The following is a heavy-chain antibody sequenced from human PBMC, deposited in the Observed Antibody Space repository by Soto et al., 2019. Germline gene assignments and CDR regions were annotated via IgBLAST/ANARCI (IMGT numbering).Heavy chain of an antibody. D-gene: IGHD3-3*02. CDR1: GFTFSSYG. CDR3: AKDSHFWSGYYLSGVDY. J-gene: IGHJ4*02. V-gene: IGHV3-30*18. CDR2: ISYDGSNK. Sequence: QVQLVESGGGVVQPGRSLRLSCAASGFTFSSYGMHWVRQAPGKGLEWVAVISYDGSNKYYADSVKGRFTISRDNSKNTLYLQMNRLRAEDTAVYYCAKDSHFWSGYYLSGVDYWGQGTLVTVSS.